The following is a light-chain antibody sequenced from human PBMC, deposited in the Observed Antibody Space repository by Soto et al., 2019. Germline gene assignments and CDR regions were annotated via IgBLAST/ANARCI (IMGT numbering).Light chain of an antibody. V-gene: IGLV2-8*01. Sequence: QSALTQPPSASGSPGQSVTISCTGTSRDVGGHNYVSWYQQHPGKAPKFMIYEVSKRPSGVPDRFSGSKSGNTASLTVSGLQAEDEADYYCSSYAGGGYVFGTGTK. CDR3: SSYAGGGYV. CDR2: EVS. CDR1: SRDVGGHNY. J-gene: IGLJ1*01.